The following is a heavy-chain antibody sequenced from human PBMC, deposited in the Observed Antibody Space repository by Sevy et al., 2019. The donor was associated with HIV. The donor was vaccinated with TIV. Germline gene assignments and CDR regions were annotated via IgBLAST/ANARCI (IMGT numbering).Heavy chain of an antibody. J-gene: IGHJ4*02. CDR1: GFTFSNYA. V-gene: IGHV3-23*01. CDR3: ATEGLSGYDAPFAY. D-gene: IGHD5-12*01. Sequence: GGSLRLSCAASGFTFSNYAMSWVRQAPGKGLEWVSAISGSGGRIYYADSVKGRFTISRDNSKNTLYLQMNSLRAEDTAVYYCATEGLSGYDAPFAYWGQGTPVTVSS. CDR2: ISGSGGRI.